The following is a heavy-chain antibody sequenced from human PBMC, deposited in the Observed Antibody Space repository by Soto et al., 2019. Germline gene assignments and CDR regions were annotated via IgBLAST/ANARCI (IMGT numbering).Heavy chain of an antibody. CDR1: GGSIRNGDYY. Sequence: QVQLQESGPGLVKPSQTLSLTCTVSGGSIRNGDYYWSWIRQPPGKGLEWIGYIYYSGKNYNNPSLKSRVTISVDTSKNQFSLKLTSVTAADTAVYYCVRDFCSGGSCFLAPPRDAFDIWGQGAMVTVSS. CDR3: VRDFCSGGSCFLAPPRDAFDI. D-gene: IGHD2-15*01. CDR2: IYYSGKN. J-gene: IGHJ3*02. V-gene: IGHV4-30-4*01.